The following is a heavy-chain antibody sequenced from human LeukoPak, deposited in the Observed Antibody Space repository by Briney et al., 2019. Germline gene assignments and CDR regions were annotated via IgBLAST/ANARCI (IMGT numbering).Heavy chain of an antibody. CDR2: INHSGST. D-gene: IGHD1-26*01. Sequence: SETLFLTWAVYGGSFSGYYWSWIRQPPAKGLEWIGEINHSGSTNYNPSLKSRVTISVDTSKNQFSLKLSSVTAADTAVYYCARVDSGSYGGWVYYYYGMDVWGQGTTVTVSS. J-gene: IGHJ6*02. CDR3: ARVDSGSYGGWVYYYYGMDV. CDR1: GGSFSGYY. V-gene: IGHV4-34*01.